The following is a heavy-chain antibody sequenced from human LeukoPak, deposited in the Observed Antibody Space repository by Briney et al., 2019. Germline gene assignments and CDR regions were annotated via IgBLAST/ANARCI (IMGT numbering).Heavy chain of an antibody. CDR1: DGAIAGYS. D-gene: IGHD3-3*01. Sequence: PSETLSLTCTVSDGAIAGYSWSWIRQPPGKGLEWIGYNYYSGDTNYNPSLQSRVTVSVDTSKNQFSLKLTSVTAADTAVYYCARGLKYGTIFGVVINRPHFDYWGQGTLVTVSS. J-gene: IGHJ4*02. V-gene: IGHV4-59*12. CDR2: NYYSGDT. CDR3: ARGLKYGTIFGVVINRPHFDY.